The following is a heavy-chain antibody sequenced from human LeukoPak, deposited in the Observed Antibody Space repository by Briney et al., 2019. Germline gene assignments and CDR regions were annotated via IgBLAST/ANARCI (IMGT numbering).Heavy chain of an antibody. CDR1: GGSFSGYY. V-gene: IGHV4-34*01. Sequence: SETLSLTCAVYGGSFSGYYWSSIRQPPGKGLEWIGEINHSGSTNYNPSLKSRVAISIDTSKNQFSLNLSFVTAADTAVYYCARGRVSSDPWGQGTLVTVSS. J-gene: IGHJ5*02. CDR3: ARGRVSSDP. CDR2: INHSGST. D-gene: IGHD5/OR15-5a*01.